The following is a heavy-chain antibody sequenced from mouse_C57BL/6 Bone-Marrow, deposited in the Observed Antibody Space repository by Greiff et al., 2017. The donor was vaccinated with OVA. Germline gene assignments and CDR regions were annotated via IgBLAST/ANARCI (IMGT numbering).Heavy chain of an antibody. J-gene: IGHJ2*01. D-gene: IGHD1-1*01. V-gene: IGHV1-5*01. CDR2: IYPGNSDT. CDR1: GYTFTSYW. Sequence: EVQLQQSGTVLARPGASVKMSCKTSGYTFTSYWMHWVKQRPGQGLAWIGAIYPGNSDTSYNQKFKGKAKLTAVTSASTAYMELSSLTNEDSAVYYCTRGEITTVVATDYWGQGTTLTVSS. CDR3: TRGEITTVVATDY.